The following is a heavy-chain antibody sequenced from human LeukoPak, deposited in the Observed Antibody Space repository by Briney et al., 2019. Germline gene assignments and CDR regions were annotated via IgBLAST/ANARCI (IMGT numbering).Heavy chain of an antibody. CDR3: ARAGGNGSGSYRNYWYFDL. Sequence: SETLSLTCTVSGGSISSSSYYWGWIRQPPGKGLEWIGSIYYSGSTYYNPSLKSRVTISVDTSKNQFSLKLSSVTAADTAVYYCARAGGNGSGSYRNYWYFDLWGRGTLVTVSS. J-gene: IGHJ2*01. CDR1: GGSISSSSYY. V-gene: IGHV4-39*07. CDR2: IYYSGST. D-gene: IGHD3-10*01.